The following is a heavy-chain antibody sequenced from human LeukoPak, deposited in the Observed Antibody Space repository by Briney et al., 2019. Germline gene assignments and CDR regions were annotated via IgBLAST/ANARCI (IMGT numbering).Heavy chain of an antibody. J-gene: IGHJ3*02. CDR2: ITVNSGTT. Sequence: GGSLRLSCEASGFRFSTYAMTRVRQAPRRGLEWVSSITVNSGTTYYADSVKGRFTISRDNSKNTLYLQMNSLRAEDTAIYYCAKDPNGDYIGAFDSWGQGTLVTVSS. D-gene: IGHD2-8*01. V-gene: IGHV3-23*01. CDR3: AKDPNGDYIGAFDS. CDR1: GFRFSTYA.